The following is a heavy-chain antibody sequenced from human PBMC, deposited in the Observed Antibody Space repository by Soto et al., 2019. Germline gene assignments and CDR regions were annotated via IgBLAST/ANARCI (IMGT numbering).Heavy chain of an antibody. V-gene: IGHV3-53*02. Sequence: EVQLVETGGGLIQPGGSLRLSCAASGFTVSSNYMSWVRQAPGKGLEWVSVIYSGGSTYYADSVKGRFTISRDNSKNTLYLKMNSLRAEDTAVYYCAREGPRDYYDSSGYYRRGTDAFDIWGQGTMVTVSS. J-gene: IGHJ3*02. D-gene: IGHD3-22*01. CDR1: GFTVSSNY. CDR3: AREGPRDYYDSSGYYRRGTDAFDI. CDR2: IYSGGST.